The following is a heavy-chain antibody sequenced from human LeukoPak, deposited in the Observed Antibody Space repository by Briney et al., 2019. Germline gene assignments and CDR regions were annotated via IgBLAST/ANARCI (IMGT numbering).Heavy chain of an antibody. D-gene: IGHD5-12*01. J-gene: IGHJ5*02. V-gene: IGHV1-2*02. Sequence: ASVKVSCKASGYTFTGYYMHWVRQAPGQGLEWMGWINPNSGGTNYAQKFQGRVTMTRDTSISTAYMELSRLRSGDTAVYYCAREGGEGIVATINNWFDPWGQGTLVTVSS. CDR3: AREGGEGIVATINNWFDP. CDR1: GYTFTGYY. CDR2: INPNSGGT.